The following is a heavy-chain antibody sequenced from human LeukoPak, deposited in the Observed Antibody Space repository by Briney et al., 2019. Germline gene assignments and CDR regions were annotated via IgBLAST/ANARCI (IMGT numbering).Heavy chain of an antibody. CDR1: GCSISSYY. CDR3: AREQTRYFDL. CDR2: IYYSGST. J-gene: IGHJ2*01. V-gene: IGHV4-59*01. Sequence: SETLSLTCTVSGCSISSYYWSWIRQPPGKGLEWIGYIYYSGSTNYNPSLKSRVTISVDTSKNQFSLKLSSVTAADTAVYYCAREQTRYFDLWGRGTLVTVSS.